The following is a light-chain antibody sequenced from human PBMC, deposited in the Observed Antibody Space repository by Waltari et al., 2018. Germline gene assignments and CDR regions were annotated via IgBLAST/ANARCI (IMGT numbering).Light chain of an antibody. J-gene: IGLJ3*02. CDR3: SSRTNSITWV. CDR2: DVT. V-gene: IGLV2-14*03. Sequence: WYQQHPGKGPKVVIYDVTERPSGVSNSFSGSKSGSTASLIISGLQTEDEAGYYCSSRTNSITWVFGGGTKVTVL.